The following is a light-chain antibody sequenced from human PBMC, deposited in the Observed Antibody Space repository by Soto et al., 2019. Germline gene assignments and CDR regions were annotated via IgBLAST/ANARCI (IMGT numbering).Light chain of an antibody. CDR2: AAS. CDR1: QGISSY. J-gene: IGKJ2*01. V-gene: IGKV1-9*01. CDR3: QQLNSYPNT. Sequence: DIQLTQSPSFLSASVGDRVTITCRASQGISSYLAWYQQKPGKAPKLLIYAASTLQSGVPSRFSGSGSGKEFTLTISSLQPEDFATYYCQQLNSYPNTFGQGTKLEIK.